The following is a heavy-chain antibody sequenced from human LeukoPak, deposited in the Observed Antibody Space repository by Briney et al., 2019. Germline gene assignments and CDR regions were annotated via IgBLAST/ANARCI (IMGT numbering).Heavy chain of an antibody. J-gene: IGHJ4*02. V-gene: IGHV4-38-2*02. CDR1: GYSISSGYY. CDR2: IYHSGST. D-gene: IGHD3-3*01. CDR3: ARDGYYDFWSGYYGIYY. Sequence: SETLSLTCTVSGYSISSGYYWGWIRPPPGKGLEWIGSIYHSGSTYYNPSLKSRVTISVDTSKNHFSLKLSSVTAADTAVYYCARDGYYDFWSGYYGIYYWGQGTLVTVSS.